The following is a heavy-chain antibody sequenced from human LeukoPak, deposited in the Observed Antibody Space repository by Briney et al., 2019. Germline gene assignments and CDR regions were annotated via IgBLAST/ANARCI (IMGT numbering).Heavy chain of an antibody. Sequence: ASVKVSCKASGYTFTSYDINWARQATGQGLEWMGWMNPNSGNTGYAQKFQGRVTMTRNTSISTAYMELSSLRSEDTAVYYCARGRDDYDFWSGHHIDYFDYWGQGTLVTVSS. CDR2: MNPNSGNT. D-gene: IGHD3-3*01. CDR3: ARGRDDYDFWSGHHIDYFDY. J-gene: IGHJ4*02. V-gene: IGHV1-8*01. CDR1: GYTFTSYD.